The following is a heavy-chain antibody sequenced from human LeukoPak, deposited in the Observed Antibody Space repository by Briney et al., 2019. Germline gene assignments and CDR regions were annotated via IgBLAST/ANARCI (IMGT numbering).Heavy chain of an antibody. CDR3: AKDFTPDGTWEIDY. J-gene: IGHJ4*02. CDR1: GFTFSKYT. CDR2: IYGGGSGST. V-gene: IGHV3-23*01. D-gene: IGHD1-26*01. Sequence: GGSLRLSCVASGFTFSKYTMSWVRQAPGKGLEWVSGIYGGGSGSTFYAGSVKGRFTISRDNSKNTLYLQMNSLRDEDTAIYYCAKDFTPDGTWEIDYWGRGTLITVSS.